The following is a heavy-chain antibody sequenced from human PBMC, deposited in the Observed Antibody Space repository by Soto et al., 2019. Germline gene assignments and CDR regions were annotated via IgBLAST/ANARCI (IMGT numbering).Heavy chain of an antibody. V-gene: IGHV1-3*01. J-gene: IGHJ4*02. CDR2: INAGNGNT. CDR3: AREPRGWYYFDY. D-gene: IGHD6-19*01. CDR1: GYTFTSYA. Sequence: QVQLVQPGAEVKKPGASVKVSCKASGYTFTSYAMHWVRQAPGQRLERMGWINAGNGNTKYSQKFQGRVTITRDTSASTAYMELSSLRSEDTAVYYCAREPRGWYYFDYWGQGTLVTVSS.